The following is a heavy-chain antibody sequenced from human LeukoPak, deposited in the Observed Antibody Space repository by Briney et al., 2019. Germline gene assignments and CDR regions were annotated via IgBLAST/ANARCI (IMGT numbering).Heavy chain of an antibody. CDR2: IWYDGSNK. J-gene: IGHJ4*02. CDR3: AREAVFDY. V-gene: IGHV3-33*08. CDR1: GFTFSSYA. Sequence: GGSLRLSCAASGFTFSSYAMSWVRQAPGKGLEWVAVIWYDGSNKYYADSVKGRFTISRDNSKNTLYLQMNSLRAEDTAVYYCAREAVFDYWGQGTLVTVSS.